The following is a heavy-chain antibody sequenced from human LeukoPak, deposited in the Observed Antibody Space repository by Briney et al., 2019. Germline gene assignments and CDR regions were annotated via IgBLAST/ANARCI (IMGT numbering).Heavy chain of an antibody. CDR1: GFTFSSYG. D-gene: IGHD6-19*01. J-gene: IGHJ4*02. CDR2: IWYDGSNK. Sequence: GGSLRLSCAASGFTFSSYGMHWVRQAPGEGLEWVAVIWYDGSNKYYADSVKGRFTISRVNSKNTLYLQMNSLRAEDTAVYYCARDLSSGWTPYFDYWGQGTLVTVSS. V-gene: IGHV3-33*01. CDR3: ARDLSSGWTPYFDY.